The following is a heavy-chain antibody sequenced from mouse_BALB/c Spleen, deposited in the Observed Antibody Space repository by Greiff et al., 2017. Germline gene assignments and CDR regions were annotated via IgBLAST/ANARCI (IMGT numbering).Heavy chain of an antibody. D-gene: IGHD1-1*01. V-gene: IGHV5-6*01. CDR3: ARQSNYYGSSYVGYFDY. J-gene: IGHJ2*01. CDR2: ISSGGSYT. Sequence: EVMLVESGGDLVKPGGSLKLSCAASGFTFSSYGMSWVRQTPDKRLEWVATISSGGSYTYYPDSVKGRFTISRDNAKNTLYLQMSSLKSEDTAMYYCARQSNYYGSSYVGYFDYWGQGTTLTVSS. CDR1: GFTFSSYG.